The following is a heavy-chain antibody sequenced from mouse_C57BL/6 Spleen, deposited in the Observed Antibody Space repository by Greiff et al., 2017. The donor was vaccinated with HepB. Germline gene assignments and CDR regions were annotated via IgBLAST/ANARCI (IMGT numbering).Heavy chain of an antibody. CDR1: GYTFTDYE. CDR3: TYDYDGYAMDY. D-gene: IGHD2-4*01. V-gene: IGHV1-15*01. Sequence: QVQLQQSGAELVRPGASVTLSCKASGYTFTDYEMHWVKQTPVHGLEWIGAIDPETGGTAYNQKFKGKAILTADKSSSTAYMELRSLTSEDSAVYYCTYDYDGYAMDYWGQGTSVTVSS. CDR2: IDPETGGT. J-gene: IGHJ4*01.